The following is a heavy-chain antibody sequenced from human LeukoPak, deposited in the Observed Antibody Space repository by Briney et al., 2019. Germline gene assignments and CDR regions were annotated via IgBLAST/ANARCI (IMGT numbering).Heavy chain of an antibody. J-gene: IGHJ4*02. V-gene: IGHV3-74*01. CDR2: INTDGSST. Sequence: GGSLRLSCAASGFTFSSYWMHWVRQAPGKGLVWVSRINTDGSSTSYVDSVKGRFTISRDNAKNTLYLQMNSLRAEDTAVYYCARTIVPAAPLDYWGQGTLVTVSS. CDR3: ARTIVPAAPLDY. D-gene: IGHD2-2*01. CDR1: GFTFSSYW.